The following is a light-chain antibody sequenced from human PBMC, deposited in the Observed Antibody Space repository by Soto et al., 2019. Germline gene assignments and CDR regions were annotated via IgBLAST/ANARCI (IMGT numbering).Light chain of an antibody. V-gene: IGKV1-5*01. Sequence: GDRVTITCRASQRISSWLAWYQQKPGKAPKLLIYDASSLESGVPSRFSGSGSVTEFTLTISSLQPDDFATYYFQRYPEYTFGHGTKLEIK. CDR1: QRISSW. J-gene: IGKJ2*01. CDR2: DAS. CDR3: QRYPEYT.